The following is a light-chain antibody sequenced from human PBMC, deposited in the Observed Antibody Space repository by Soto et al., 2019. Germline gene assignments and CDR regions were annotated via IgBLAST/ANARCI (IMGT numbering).Light chain of an antibody. CDR2: YAS. J-gene: IGKJ2*01. CDR1: QSISSW. Sequence: DIQMTQSPSTLSASVGDRITITCRASQSISSWLAWYQQKPGKAPKLLIYYASSLESGVPSRFSGSGSGTEFTLTSSSLQPDDFATYYCQQYNSFSYTFGQGTKLEIK. CDR3: QQYNSFSYT. V-gene: IGKV1-5*01.